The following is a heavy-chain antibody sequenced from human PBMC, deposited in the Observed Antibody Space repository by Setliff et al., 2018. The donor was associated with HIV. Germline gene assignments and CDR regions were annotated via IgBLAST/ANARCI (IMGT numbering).Heavy chain of an antibody. CDR2: IYYMGRT. V-gene: IGHV4-59*01. CDR3: ARGTFSGPDY. J-gene: IGHJ4*02. Sequence: ASETLSLTCTVSGGSISGSVWSWIRQPPGKGLEFVGYIYYMGRTTYNPSLKSRVTISVDTSKNQFSLKLSSVTAADTAVYFCARGTFSGPDYWGQGTLVTVS. D-gene: IGHD1-26*01. CDR1: GGSISGSV.